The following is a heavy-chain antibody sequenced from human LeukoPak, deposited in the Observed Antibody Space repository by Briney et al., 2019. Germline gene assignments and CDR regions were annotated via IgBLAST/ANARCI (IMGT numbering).Heavy chain of an antibody. CDR1: GYTFTSYD. CDR2: MNPNSGNT. Sequence: ASVKVSCKASGYTFTSYDINWVRQATGQGLEWMGWMNPNSGNTGYAQKFQGRVTMTKNTSITTAYMDLSSLTSEDTAVYYCARALSWTTESYYYMDVWGKGTTVTVPS. CDR3: ARALSWTTESYYYMDV. V-gene: IGHV1-8*01. J-gene: IGHJ6*03. D-gene: IGHD3/OR15-3a*01.